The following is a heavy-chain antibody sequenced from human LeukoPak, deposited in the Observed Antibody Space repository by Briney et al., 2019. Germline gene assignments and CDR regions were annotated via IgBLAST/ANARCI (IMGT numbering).Heavy chain of an antibody. CDR1: GFTFSNFA. J-gene: IGHJ3*02. Sequence: LAGGSLRLSCAASGFTFSNFAMTWVRQAPGKGLEWVSAISGSGGSTYYADSVKGRFAISRDNSKNTLYLQMNSLRAEDTAVYYCAKDRGRYEQGAFDIWGQGTMVTVSS. CDR3: AKDRGRYEQGAFDI. CDR2: ISGSGGST. D-gene: IGHD3-10*01. V-gene: IGHV3-23*01.